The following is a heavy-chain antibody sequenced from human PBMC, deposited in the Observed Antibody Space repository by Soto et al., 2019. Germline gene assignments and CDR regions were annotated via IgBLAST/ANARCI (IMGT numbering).Heavy chain of an antibody. Sequence: QVQLVQSGAEVKKPGASGKVSCKTSGYTFTRYSISWVRQAPGQGLEWMGWISDYNGDTNYAQKLQGRVTMTTDASTSTAYMELRSLSSDDTAMYYCARDHSGRGWFRFAYWGQGTLVTVSS. V-gene: IGHV1-18*01. CDR2: ISDYNGDT. CDR1: GYTFTRYS. J-gene: IGHJ4*02. CDR3: ARDHSGRGWFRFAY. D-gene: IGHD6-19*01.